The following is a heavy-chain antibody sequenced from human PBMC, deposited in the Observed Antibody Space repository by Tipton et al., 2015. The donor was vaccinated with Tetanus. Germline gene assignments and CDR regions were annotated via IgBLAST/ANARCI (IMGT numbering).Heavy chain of an antibody. CDR2: ITDTGRT. V-gene: IGHV4-59*02. D-gene: IGHD1-1*01. Sequence: GLVKPSETLSLTCNVSGVSVTTYHWSWIRQPPGKGLEWIGYITDTGRTNYSPSLRNRLTISIDTSKTHFSLRLDSVTAADTAVYYCARANNEFPKKGPFDSWGQGSLVIVSP. CDR3: ARANNEFPKKGPFDS. J-gene: IGHJ4*02. CDR1: GVSVTTYH.